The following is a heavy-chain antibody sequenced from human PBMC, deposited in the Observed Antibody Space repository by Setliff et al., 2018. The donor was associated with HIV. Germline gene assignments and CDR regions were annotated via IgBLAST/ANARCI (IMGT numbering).Heavy chain of an antibody. J-gene: IGHJ4*02. CDR2: FDPEDGDT. V-gene: IGHV1-24*01. Sequence: ASVKVFCKVSGYTLTELTMHWVRQAPGKGLEWMGRFDPEDGDTLYAQRFQGRVTMTEDSSTDTAYMELGSLTSDDTAVYCCATAKEHWLTEGGFDFWGQGTLVTVSS. CDR3: ATAKEHWLTEGGFDF. D-gene: IGHD6-19*01. CDR1: GYTLTELT.